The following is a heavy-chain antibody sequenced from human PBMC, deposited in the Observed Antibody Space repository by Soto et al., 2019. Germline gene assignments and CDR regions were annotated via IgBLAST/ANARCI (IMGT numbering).Heavy chain of an antibody. Sequence: QVQLVQSGAEVKKPGASVKVSCKASGYTFTGYSIHWVRQAPGQGREWMGWIDPKNGDTNTAQKFQGMVTMTSDTSITADYMELSSLRSDDKAIDYCARESDPTMVPRADNWGHGSLVPVSS. V-gene: IGHV1-2*02. J-gene: IGHJ4*03. D-gene: IGHD5-18*01. CDR3: ARESDPTMVPRADN. CDR1: GYTFTGYS. CDR2: IDPKNGDT.